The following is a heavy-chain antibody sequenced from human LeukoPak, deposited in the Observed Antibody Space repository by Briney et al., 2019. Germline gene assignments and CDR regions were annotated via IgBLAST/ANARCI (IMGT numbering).Heavy chain of an antibody. CDR2: IYYGGST. J-gene: IGHJ2*01. CDR1: GGSISSYY. D-gene: IGHD4-23*01. CDR3: ASDYGGWYFDL. V-gene: IGHV4-59*01. Sequence: SETLSLTCTVSGGSISSYYWSWIRQPPGKGLEWIGYIYYGGSTNYNPSLKSRVTISVDTSKNQFSLKLSSVTAADTAVYYCASDYGGWYFDLWGRGTLVTVSS.